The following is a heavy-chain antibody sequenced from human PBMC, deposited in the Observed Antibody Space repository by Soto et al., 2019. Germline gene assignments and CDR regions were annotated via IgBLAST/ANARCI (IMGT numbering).Heavy chain of an antibody. CDR3: ATSNWFDP. CDR1: GGSISSRGYY. J-gene: IGHJ5*02. Sequence: QLQLQESGPGLVKPSETLSLTCTVSGGSISSRGYYWGWIRQPPGKGVEWIGTIYYSGSTYYNPSLKSRVTISVDTSKNQFSLKLSSVTAADTAVYYCATSNWFDPWGQGTLVTVSS. CDR2: IYYSGST. V-gene: IGHV4-39*01.